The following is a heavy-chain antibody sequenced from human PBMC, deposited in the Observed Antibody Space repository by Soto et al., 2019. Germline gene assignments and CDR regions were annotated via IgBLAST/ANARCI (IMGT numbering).Heavy chain of an antibody. D-gene: IGHD3-22*01. CDR1: GYTFTSYG. Sequence: QVQLVQSGAEVKKPGASVKVSCKASGYTFTSYGISWVRQAPGQGLEWMGWISAYNGNTNYAQKIQGRVTMTTDISTSTAYMELRSLRSDDTAVYYCARAVDYYDSSGYYTHEYFQHWGQGTLVTVSS. V-gene: IGHV1-18*01. CDR3: ARAVDYYDSSGYYTHEYFQH. CDR2: ISAYNGNT. J-gene: IGHJ1*01.